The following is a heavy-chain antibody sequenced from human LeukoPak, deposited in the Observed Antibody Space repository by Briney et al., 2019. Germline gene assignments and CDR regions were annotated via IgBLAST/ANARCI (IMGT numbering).Heavy chain of an antibody. CDR3: ARDTHMDV. D-gene: IGHD2-15*01. V-gene: IGHV3-23*01. Sequence: PGGSLRPSCAASGFTFSSYGMSWVRQAPGKGLEWVSAITPSGGSTYYGDSVKGRFSISRDNSKNMLYLQMNSLRAEDTAVYYCARDTHMDVWGKGTTVTVSS. CDR2: ITPSGGST. J-gene: IGHJ6*03. CDR1: GFTFSSYG.